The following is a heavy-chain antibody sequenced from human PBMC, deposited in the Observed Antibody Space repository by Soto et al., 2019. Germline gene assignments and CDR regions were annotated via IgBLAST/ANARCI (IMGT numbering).Heavy chain of an antibody. D-gene: IGHD4-17*01. CDR3: ARAYGDRYYYYYGMDV. CDR1: GGSIISYY. J-gene: IGHJ6*02. V-gene: IGHV4-59*01. CDR2: IYYSGST. Sequence: PSETLSLTCTVSGGSIISYYWSWIRQPPGKGLEWIGYIYYSGSTNYNPSLKSRVTISVDTSKNQFSLKLSSVTAADTAVYYCARAYGDRYYYYYGMDVWGQGTTVTVSS.